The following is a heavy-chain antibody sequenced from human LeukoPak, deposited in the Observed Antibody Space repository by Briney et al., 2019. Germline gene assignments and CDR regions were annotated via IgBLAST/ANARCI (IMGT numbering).Heavy chain of an antibody. CDR2: IIPIFGTA. J-gene: IGHJ6*03. D-gene: IGHD3-10*01. CDR3: ARNPIDYDGSGSYNYYYYYMDV. V-gene: IGHV1-69*05. CDR1: GGTFSSYA. Sequence: SVTVSCKASGGTFSSYAISWVRQAPGQGLEWMGGIIPIFGTANYAQTFQGRVTITTDESTSTAYMELSSLRSEDTAVYYCARNPIDYDGSGSYNYYYYYMDVWGKGTTITVSS.